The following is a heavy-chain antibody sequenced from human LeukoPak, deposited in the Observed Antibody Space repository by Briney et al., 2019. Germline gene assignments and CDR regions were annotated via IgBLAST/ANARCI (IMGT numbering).Heavy chain of an antibody. J-gene: IGHJ1*01. V-gene: IGHV3-9*01. CDR2: ISWNSGSI. D-gene: IGHD4-17*01. CDR1: GFTFDDHA. CDR3: AKAPGDYEYFQH. Sequence: SLRLSCAGSGFTFDDHAMHWVRQAPGKGLERVSGISWNSGSIGYADSVKGRFTISRDNAKNSLYLQMNSLRAEDTALYYCAKAPGDYEYFQHWGQGTLVTVST.